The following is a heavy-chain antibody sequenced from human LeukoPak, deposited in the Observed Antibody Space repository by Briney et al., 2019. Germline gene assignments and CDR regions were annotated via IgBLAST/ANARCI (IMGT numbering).Heavy chain of an antibody. V-gene: IGHV3-30*02. Sequence: GGSLRLSCAASGFTFSSYGMHWVRQAPGKGLEWVAFIRYDGSNKYYADSVKGRFTTSRDNSKNTLYLQMRAEDTAVYYCAKGSGYEHSYYYYYYMDVWGKGTTVTISS. D-gene: IGHD5-12*01. J-gene: IGHJ6*03. CDR2: IRYDGSNK. CDR1: GFTFSSYG. CDR3: AKGSGYEHSYYYYYYMDV.